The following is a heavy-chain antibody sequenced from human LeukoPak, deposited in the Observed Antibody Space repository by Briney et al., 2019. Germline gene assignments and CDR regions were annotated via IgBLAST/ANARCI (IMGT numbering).Heavy chain of an antibody. J-gene: IGHJ4*02. V-gene: IGHV3-73*01. CDR3: TTYRSGHY. D-gene: IGHD6-19*01. Sequence: PGGSLRLSCAASGFTFSGSDMHWVRQASGKGLEWVGRITSKANYYATAYAASVKGRFTVSRDDSENTAYLQMNSLKTEDTAVYYCTTYRSGHYWGQGTLVTVSS. CDR2: ITSKANYYAT. CDR1: GFTFSGSD.